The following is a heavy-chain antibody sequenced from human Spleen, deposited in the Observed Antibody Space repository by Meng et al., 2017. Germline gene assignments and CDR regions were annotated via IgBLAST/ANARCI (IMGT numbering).Heavy chain of an antibody. CDR3: TNDRLNH. Sequence: EVELVGSGGGLVQPGGSLGLSCAASGFTFSGHWMHWVRQAPGKGLVWVSRINTDGSTTTYADSVKGRFTISRDNAKNTLYLQMNSLRAEDTAVYYCTNDRLNHWGQGTLVTVSS. CDR2: INTDGSTT. V-gene: IGHV3-74*01. D-gene: IGHD1-1*01. CDR1: GFTFSGHW. J-gene: IGHJ1*01.